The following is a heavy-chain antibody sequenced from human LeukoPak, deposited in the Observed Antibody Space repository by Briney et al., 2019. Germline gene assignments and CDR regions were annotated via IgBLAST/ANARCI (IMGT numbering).Heavy chain of an antibody. Sequence: SETLSLTCTVSGGSISSYYWSWIRQPPGKGLEWIGYISYIESTHYNPSLKSRVTMSVDTSKNQFSLKLSSVTAADTAVYYCAREARVGAAERVYMDVWGKGSTVTVSS. CDR1: GGSISSYY. D-gene: IGHD1-26*01. CDR3: AREARVGAAERVYMDV. CDR2: ISYIEST. V-gene: IGHV4-59*01. J-gene: IGHJ6*03.